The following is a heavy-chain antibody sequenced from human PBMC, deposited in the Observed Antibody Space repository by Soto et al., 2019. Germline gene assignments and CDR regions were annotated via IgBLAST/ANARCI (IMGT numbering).Heavy chain of an antibody. CDR3: VTDLNWQGH. CDR1: GFTFSSSS. CDR2: VNPSSSHI. J-gene: IGHJ4*02. V-gene: IGHV3-48*02. Sequence: PGGSLRLSCAASGFTFSSSSMNWVRQAPGKGLDWVSYVNPSSSHIVYADSVKGRFTISRDNAKNSLYLQMNSLRDEDSAVYYCVTDLNWQGHWGQGTLVTVSS.